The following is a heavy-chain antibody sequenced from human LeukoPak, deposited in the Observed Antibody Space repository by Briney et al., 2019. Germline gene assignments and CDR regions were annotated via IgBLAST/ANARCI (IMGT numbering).Heavy chain of an antibody. J-gene: IGHJ4*02. D-gene: IGHD3-10*01. CDR2: KRYDGSNK. CDR3: AKESAVLLWFGEPHRDFDY. CDR1: GFTFSSYG. Sequence: GGSLRLSCAASGFTFSSYGMHWVRQAPGKGLEWVAFKRYDGSNKYYADSVKGRFTISRDNSKNTLYLQMNSLRAEDTAVYYCAKESAVLLWFGEPHRDFDYWGQGTLVTVSS. V-gene: IGHV3-30*02.